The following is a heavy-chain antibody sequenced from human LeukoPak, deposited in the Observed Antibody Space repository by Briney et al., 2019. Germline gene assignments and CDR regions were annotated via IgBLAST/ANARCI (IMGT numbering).Heavy chain of an antibody. V-gene: IGHV3-21*01. CDR2: ISSSSTYI. CDR1: GLTFTKYS. J-gene: IGHJ4*02. Sequence: GGSLRLSCVTSGLTFTKYSMNWVRQAPGKGLEWVSSISSSSTYIYYADSIKGRLTISRDNAKNSLYLQMDSLRTEDTAVYYCAGGSSTSAYHFDYWGQGTLVTVSS. D-gene: IGHD2-2*01. CDR3: AGGSSTSAYHFDY.